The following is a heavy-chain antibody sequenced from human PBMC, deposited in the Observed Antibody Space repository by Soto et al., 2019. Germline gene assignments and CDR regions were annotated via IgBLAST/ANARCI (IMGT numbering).Heavy chain of an antibody. D-gene: IGHD3-22*01. CDR3: ARHRIGYYNELFDY. J-gene: IGHJ4*02. CDR2: IYDGGSG. V-gene: IGHV4-59*01. CDR1: GGSISSYY. Sequence: SETLSLTCTVSGGSISSYYWNWIRQSPGKGLEWIGYIYDGGSGNYNPSLKSRVTISIDTSKNQFSLKMSSVTTADTAVYYCARHRIGYYNELFDYWGQGTLATVSS.